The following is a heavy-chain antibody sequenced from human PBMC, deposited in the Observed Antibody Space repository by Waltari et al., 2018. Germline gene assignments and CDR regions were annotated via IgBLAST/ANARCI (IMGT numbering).Heavy chain of an antibody. J-gene: IGHJ6*02. V-gene: IGHV3-33*01. CDR1: GFTFSSYG. Sequence: QVQLVESGGGVVQPGRSLRLSCAASGFTFSSYGMHWVRQAPGKGLEWVAVIWYGGSNKHYAYSVKGRFTISRDNSKNTLYLQMNSLRAEDTAVYYCARDIRFLEWLSPYYYYGMDVWGQGTTVTVSS. CDR2: IWYGGSNK. D-gene: IGHD3-3*01. CDR3: ARDIRFLEWLSPYYYYGMDV.